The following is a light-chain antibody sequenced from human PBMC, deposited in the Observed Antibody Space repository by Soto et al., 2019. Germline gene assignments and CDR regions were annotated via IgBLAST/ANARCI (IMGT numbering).Light chain of an antibody. J-gene: IGKJ1*01. CDR3: QQYNSYPAT. CDR1: QSISSW. Sequence: MTQSPSTLSASVGDRVTITCRASQSISSWLAWYQQKPGKAPKLLIYDASSLESGVPSRFSGSGSGTEFTLTISSLQPDDFATYYSQQYNSYPATFGQGTKVDIK. CDR2: DAS. V-gene: IGKV1-5*01.